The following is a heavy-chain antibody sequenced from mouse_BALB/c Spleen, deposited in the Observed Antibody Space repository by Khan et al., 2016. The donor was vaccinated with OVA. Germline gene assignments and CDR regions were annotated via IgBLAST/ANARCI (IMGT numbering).Heavy chain of an antibody. CDR3: ARNYDYDEGLAY. V-gene: IGHV2-2*02. Sequence: VQLQESGPGLVQPSQSLSITCTVSGFSLTTYGVHWVRQSPGKGLEWLGVIWSGGSTDYNAAFISRLSISKDNSKSQIFFKMNSLQANDTAIYYCARNYDYDEGLAYWGQGTLVTVSA. D-gene: IGHD2-4*01. CDR1: GFSLTTYG. CDR2: IWSGGST. J-gene: IGHJ3*01.